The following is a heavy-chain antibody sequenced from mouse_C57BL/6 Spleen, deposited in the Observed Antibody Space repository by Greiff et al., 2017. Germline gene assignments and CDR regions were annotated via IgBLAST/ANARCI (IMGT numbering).Heavy chain of an antibody. CDR2: IDPEDSET. J-gene: IGHJ4*01. D-gene: IGHD2-13*01. V-gene: IGHV14-2*01. CDR3: ARRDYCPAMDY. CDR1: GFNIKDYF. Sequence: EVKLKESGAELVKPGASVKLSCTASGFNIKDYFMHWVKQRPEQGLEWIGRIDPEDSETKYAPKFKGKATLTAYTSSNTAYLQLSSLTSEDSAVYYCARRDYCPAMDYWGQGTSVTVSS.